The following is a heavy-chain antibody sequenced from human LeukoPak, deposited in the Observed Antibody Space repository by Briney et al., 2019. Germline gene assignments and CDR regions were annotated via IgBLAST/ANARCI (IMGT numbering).Heavy chain of an antibody. J-gene: IGHJ4*02. CDR2: IKQDGSEK. V-gene: IGHV3-7*03. Sequence: GGSLRLSCAASGFTFSSYWMSWVRQAPGKGLEWVANIKQDGSEKYYVDSVKGRFTISRDNAKNSLYLQMNSLRAEDTAVYYCAEGSDPFRWLGEFNVKLPRPIRHYYFDSWGQGTLVTVSS. CDR1: GFTFSSYW. CDR3: AEGSDPFRWLGEFNVKLPRPIRHYYFDS. D-gene: IGHD3-10*01.